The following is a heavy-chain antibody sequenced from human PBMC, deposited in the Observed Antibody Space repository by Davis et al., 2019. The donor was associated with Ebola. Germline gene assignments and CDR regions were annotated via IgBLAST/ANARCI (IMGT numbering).Heavy chain of an antibody. CDR1: GITFGDYA. J-gene: IGHJ4*02. V-gene: IGHV3-9*01. D-gene: IGHD3-10*01. CDR2: IKWDSTII. CDR3: VKMEAGSYFQFDS. Sequence: LRLSCAASGITFGDYAMHWVRQAPGKGLEWVSGIKWDSTIIGYGDSVKGRFTISRDNAKKSLYSEMNSLRDEDTALYYCVKMEAGSYFQFDSWGQGTLVTVSS.